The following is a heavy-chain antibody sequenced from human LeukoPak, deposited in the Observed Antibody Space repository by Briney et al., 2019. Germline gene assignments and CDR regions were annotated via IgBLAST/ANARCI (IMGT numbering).Heavy chain of an antibody. CDR1: GGSISSWY. Sequence: SETLSLTCTVSGGSISSWYWSWIRQPAGKGLQWIGRFYTSGSTNYNPSLKSRVTMSVDTSKNQFFLKVSSVTAADTAVYYCARGSVAVAPTDYWGQGTLVTVSS. V-gene: IGHV4-4*07. CDR3: ARGSVAVAPTDY. CDR2: FYTSGST. J-gene: IGHJ4*02. D-gene: IGHD6-19*01.